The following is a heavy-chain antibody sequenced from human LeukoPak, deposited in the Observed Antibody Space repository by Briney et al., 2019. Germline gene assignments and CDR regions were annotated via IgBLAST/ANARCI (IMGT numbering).Heavy chain of an antibody. CDR1: GFTFSSYG. V-gene: IGHV3-33*06. CDR3: AKSGIVATIPLDY. CDR2: IWYDGSNK. J-gene: IGHJ4*02. D-gene: IGHD5-12*01. Sequence: PRGSLRLSCAASGFTFSSYGMHWVRQAPGKGLEWVAVIWYDGSNKYYADSVKGRFTISRDNSKNTLYLQMNSLRAEDTAVYYCAKSGIVATIPLDYCGQGTLVTVP.